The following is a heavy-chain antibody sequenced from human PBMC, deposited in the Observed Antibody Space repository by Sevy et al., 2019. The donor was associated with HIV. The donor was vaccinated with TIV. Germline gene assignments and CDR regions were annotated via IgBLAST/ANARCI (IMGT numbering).Heavy chain of an antibody. V-gene: IGHV3-33*01. CDR1: GFTFSSYG. CDR2: IWYDGSNK. J-gene: IGHJ4*02. D-gene: IGHD3-10*01. Sequence: GGSLRLSCAASGFTFSSYGMQWVRQAPGKGLEWVAVIWYDGSNKYYADSVKGRFTISRDNSKNTLYLQMNSLRAEDTAVYYCARCFGSGSYGFDSWGQGTLVTVSS. CDR3: ARCFGSGSYGFDS.